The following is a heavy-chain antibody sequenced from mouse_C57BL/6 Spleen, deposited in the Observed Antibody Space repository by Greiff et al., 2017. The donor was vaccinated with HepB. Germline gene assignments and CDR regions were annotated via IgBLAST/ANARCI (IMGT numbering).Heavy chain of an antibody. V-gene: IGHV1-15*01. J-gene: IGHJ2*01. CDR2: IDPETGGT. D-gene: IGHD2-4*01. CDR1: GYTFTDYE. CDR3: TRRGDYPYFDY. Sequence: QVQLKQSGAELVRPGASVTLSCKASGYTFTDYEMHWVKQTPVHGLEWIGAIDPETGGTAYNQKFKGKAILTADKSSSTAYMELRSLTSEDSAVYYCTRRGDYPYFDYWGQGTTLTVSS.